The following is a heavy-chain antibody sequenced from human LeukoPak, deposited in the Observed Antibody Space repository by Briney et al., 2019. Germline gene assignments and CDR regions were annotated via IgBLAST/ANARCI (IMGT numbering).Heavy chain of an antibody. V-gene: IGHV3-23*01. D-gene: IGHD3-22*01. CDR2: ISGSGGST. J-gene: IGHJ4*02. Sequence: GGSLRLSCAASGFTFSSYAMRWVRQAPGKGLEWVSAISGSGGSTYYADSVKGRFTISRDNSKNTLYLQMNSLRAEDTAVYYCAKVYYYDSSGYRSFVPFDYWGQGTLVTVSS. CDR1: GFTFSSYA. CDR3: AKVYYYDSSGYRSFVPFDY.